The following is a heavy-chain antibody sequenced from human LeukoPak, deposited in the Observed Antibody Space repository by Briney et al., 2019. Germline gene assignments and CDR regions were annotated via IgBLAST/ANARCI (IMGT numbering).Heavy chain of an antibody. CDR2: ISYSGST. CDR3: V. Sequence: SETLSLTCTVSGGSISSSSYFWGWIRQPPGQGLEWIGSISYSGSTYHNPSLKSRVTISVDTSKNQFSLNRISVTAADTAYYMDVWGKRTTVTGSS. V-gene: IGHV4-39*07. CDR1: GGSISSSSYF. J-gene: IGHJ6*03.